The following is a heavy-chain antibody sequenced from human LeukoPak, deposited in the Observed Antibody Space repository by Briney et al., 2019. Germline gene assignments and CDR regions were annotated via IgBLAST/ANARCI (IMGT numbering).Heavy chain of an antibody. J-gene: IGHJ4*02. Sequence: PGGSLRLSCAASGFTLDDYAMHWVRQVPGKGLEWVSFISWDGGSTYYADSVKGRFTISRDNSKNSLYLQMNSLRAEDTALYYCAKRSADSSGYYLDYWGQGTLVTVSS. D-gene: IGHD3-22*01. V-gene: IGHV3-43D*03. CDR3: AKRSADSSGYYLDY. CDR1: GFTLDDYA. CDR2: ISWDGGST.